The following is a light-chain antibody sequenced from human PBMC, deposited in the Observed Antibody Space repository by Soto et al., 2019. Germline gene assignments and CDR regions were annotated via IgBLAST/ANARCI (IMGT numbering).Light chain of an antibody. CDR1: QSVTYN. Sequence: ETMLTQSPATLSASPGERVTLSCRATQSVTYNLAWYQQKPGQAPRLLIYGASTRPTGIPARFSGRGSGTEFTLTITSLQSEDFAVYYCQQYNDWLWTFGQGTKVDIK. CDR3: QQYNDWLWT. CDR2: GAS. V-gene: IGKV3-15*01. J-gene: IGKJ1*01.